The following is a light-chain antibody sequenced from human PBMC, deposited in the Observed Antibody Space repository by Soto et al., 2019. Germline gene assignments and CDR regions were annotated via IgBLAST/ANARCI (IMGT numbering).Light chain of an antibody. J-gene: IGKJ5*01. Sequence: DIVMTQPPVSLPVTPGEPASISCRSSQSLLYSNGKNYLNWYLQKPGQSPQLLIYFGSTRASGVPDRFSGSGSGTDFTLKISRVEAEDVGVYYCLQARQTPPTFGQGTRLEMK. CDR3: LQARQTPPT. CDR2: FGS. CDR1: QSLLYSNGKNY. V-gene: IGKV2-28*01.